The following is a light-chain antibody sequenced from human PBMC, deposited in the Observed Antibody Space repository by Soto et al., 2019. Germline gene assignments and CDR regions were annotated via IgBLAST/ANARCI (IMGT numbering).Light chain of an antibody. V-gene: IGKV3-11*01. CDR2: DAS. J-gene: IGKJ5*01. CDR1: QSVSSY. CDR3: QQRSN. Sequence: EILFTQYTATLSLSPGERATLSCRASQSVSSYLAWYQQKPGRAPRLLIYDASNRATGIPARFSGSGSGTDFTLTISSLEPEDFAVYYCQQRSNFGQGTRLEI.